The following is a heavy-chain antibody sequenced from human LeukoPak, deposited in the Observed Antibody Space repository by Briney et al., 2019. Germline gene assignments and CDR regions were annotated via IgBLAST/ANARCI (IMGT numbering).Heavy chain of an antibody. Sequence: ASVKVSCKASGYTFTSYGISWVRQAPGQGLEWMGWISAYNGNTNYAQKFQGRVTITADKSTSTAYMELSSLRSEDTAVYYCARSWGYCSGGSCYSGTEYYYYYMDVWGKGPRSPSP. CDR1: GYTFTSYG. CDR3: ARSWGYCSGGSCYSGTEYYYYYMDV. CDR2: ISAYNGNT. D-gene: IGHD2-15*01. J-gene: IGHJ6*03. V-gene: IGHV1-18*01.